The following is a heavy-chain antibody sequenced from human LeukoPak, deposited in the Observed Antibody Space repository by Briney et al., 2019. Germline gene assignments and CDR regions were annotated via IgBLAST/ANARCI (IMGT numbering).Heavy chain of an antibody. V-gene: IGHV4-59*01. J-gene: IGHJ6*03. D-gene: IGHD3-10*01. CDR1: GGSIRGYY. CDR2: IYSSGST. CDR3: ARVFGSGSQAYFYYMDV. Sequence: PSETLSLTCNVSGGSIRGYYRSWIRQPPGKGLEWIGYIYSSGSTNYNPSLKSRVTMSVDTSKNQFSLKVSSVTAADTAVYYCARVFGSGSQAYFYYMDVWGKGTTVTIFS.